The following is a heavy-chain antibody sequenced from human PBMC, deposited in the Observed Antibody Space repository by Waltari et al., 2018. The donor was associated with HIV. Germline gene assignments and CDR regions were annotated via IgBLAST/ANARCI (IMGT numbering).Heavy chain of an antibody. V-gene: IGHV3-30-3*01. CDR2: ISYDGSNK. J-gene: IGHJ6*02. CDR3: ASTPEVGAHPDLYGMDV. D-gene: IGHD1-26*01. Sequence: MHWVRQAPGKGLEWVAVISYDGSNKYYADSVKGRFTISRDNSKNTLYLQMNSLRAEDTAVYYCASTPEVGAHPDLYGMDVWGQGTTVTVSS.